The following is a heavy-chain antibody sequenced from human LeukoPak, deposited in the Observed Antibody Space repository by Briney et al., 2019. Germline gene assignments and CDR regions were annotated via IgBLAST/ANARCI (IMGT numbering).Heavy chain of an antibody. CDR2: INHSGST. V-gene: IGHV4-34*01. CDR1: GGSFNGYY. CDR3: ARQYSSGWYYFDY. J-gene: IGHJ4*02. Sequence: SETLSLTCAVYGGSFNGYYWSWIRQPPGKGLEWIGEINHSGSTNYNPSLKSRVTISVDTSKNQFSLKLSSVTAADTAVYYCARQYSSGWYYFDYWGQGTLVTVSS. D-gene: IGHD6-19*01.